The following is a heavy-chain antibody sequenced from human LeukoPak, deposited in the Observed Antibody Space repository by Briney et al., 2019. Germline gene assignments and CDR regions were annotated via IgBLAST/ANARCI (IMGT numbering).Heavy chain of an antibody. D-gene: IGHD6-13*01. CDR2: IYYSGST. V-gene: IGHV4-31*03. CDR3: AREQQLAYFDY. Sequence: NPSETLSLTCTVSGGSISSGGYYWSWIRQHPGKGLEWIGYIYYSGSTYYNPSLKSRVTISVDTSRNQFSLKLSSVTAADTAVYYCAREQQLAYFDYWGQGTLVTVSS. CDR1: GGSISSGGYY. J-gene: IGHJ4*02.